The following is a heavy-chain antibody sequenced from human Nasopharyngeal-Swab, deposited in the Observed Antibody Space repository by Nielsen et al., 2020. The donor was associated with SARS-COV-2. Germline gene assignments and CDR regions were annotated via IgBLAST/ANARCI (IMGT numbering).Heavy chain of an antibody. CDR2: ISSSSSYI. D-gene: IGHD4-17*01. J-gene: IGHJ6*02. Sequence: GESLKISCAASGFTFSSYSMNWVRQAPGKGLEWVSSISSSSSYIYYADSVKGRFTISRDNAKNSLYLQMNSLRAEDTAVYYCASIGGGYGDGMDVWGQGTTVTVSS. CDR1: GFTFSSYS. CDR3: ASIGGGYGDGMDV. V-gene: IGHV3-21*01.